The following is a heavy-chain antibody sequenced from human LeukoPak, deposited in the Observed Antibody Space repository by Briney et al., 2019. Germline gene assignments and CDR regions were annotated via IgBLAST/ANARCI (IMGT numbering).Heavy chain of an antibody. Sequence: SETLSLTCTVSGYSISSGYYWGWIRQPPGKGLEWIGSIYHSGSTYYNPSLKSRVTISVDTSKNQFSLKLSSVTAADTAVYYCARDYSGSYYGWFDPWGRGTLVTVSS. V-gene: IGHV4-38-2*02. D-gene: IGHD1-26*01. CDR3: ARDYSGSYYGWFDP. CDR1: GYSISSGYY. J-gene: IGHJ5*02. CDR2: IYHSGST.